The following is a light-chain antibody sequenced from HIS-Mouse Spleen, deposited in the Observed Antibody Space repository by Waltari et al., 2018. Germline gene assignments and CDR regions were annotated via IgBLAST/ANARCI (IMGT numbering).Light chain of an antibody. CDR2: EGS. V-gene: IGLV2-23*01. J-gene: IGLJ3*02. CDR1: SRAVGTYNL. Sequence: QSALTQPASVSGSPGQSITIPCPGTSRAVGTYNLVSWYQQHPGKAPQLMIYEGSKRPSGVSNRFSGSKSGNTASLTISGLQAEDEADYYCCSYAGSSTWVFGGGTKLTVL. CDR3: CSYAGSSTWV.